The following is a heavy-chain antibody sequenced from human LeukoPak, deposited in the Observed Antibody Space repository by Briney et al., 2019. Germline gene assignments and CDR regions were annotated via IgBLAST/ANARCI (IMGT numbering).Heavy chain of an antibody. D-gene: IGHD5-12*01. CDR3: ASAARCYDSYYFDY. J-gene: IGHJ4*02. Sequence: PSETLSLTCAVYGGSFSGYYWSWIRQPPGKGLEWIGEINQSGSTNYKPSLKSRVTISVDTSKNQCSLKLSPVTAADTAVYYCASAARCYDSYYFDYWGQGTLVTVSS. CDR2: INQSGST. CDR1: GGSFSGYY. V-gene: IGHV4-34*01.